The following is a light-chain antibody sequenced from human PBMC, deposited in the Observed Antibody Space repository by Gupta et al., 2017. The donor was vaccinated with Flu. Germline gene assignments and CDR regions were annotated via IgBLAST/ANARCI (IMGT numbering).Light chain of an antibody. CDR2: KAS. CDR1: QRISNW. Sequence: PSTLSATVRDRVTITWRASQRISNWVALDLQKTRKAPKLLIYKASNLENGVPSRFSGSGSGTEFTLTISSLQPDDFATYYCQQYNSYSWTFGQGTKVEIK. CDR3: QQYNSYSWT. V-gene: IGKV1-5*03. J-gene: IGKJ1*01.